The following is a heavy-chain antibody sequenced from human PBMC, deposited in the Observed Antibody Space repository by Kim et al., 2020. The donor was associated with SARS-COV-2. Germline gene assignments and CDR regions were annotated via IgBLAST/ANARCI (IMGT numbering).Heavy chain of an antibody. V-gene: IGHV3-30*04. J-gene: IGHJ4*02. CDR1: GFTFSSYA. D-gene: IGHD4-17*01. Sequence: GGSLRLSCAASGFTFSSYAMHWVRQAPGKGLEWVAVISYDGSNKYYVDSVKGRFTISRDNSKNTLYLQMNSLRAEDTAVYYCARDEGYGDHVPYFDYWGQGTLVTVSS. CDR3: ARDEGYGDHVPYFDY. CDR2: ISYDGSNK.